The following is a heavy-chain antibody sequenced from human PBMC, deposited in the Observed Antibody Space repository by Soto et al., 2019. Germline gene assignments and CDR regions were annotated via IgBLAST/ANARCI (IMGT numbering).Heavy chain of an antibody. Sequence: QVQLVESGGGVVQPGRSLRLSCAASGFTFSSYGMHWVRQAPGKGLEWVAVISYDGSNKYYADSVKGRFTISRDNSKNTLHLQMNSLRAEDTAVYYCAKDTYYYDSSANSRPDYWGQGTLVTVSS. D-gene: IGHD3-22*01. CDR2: ISYDGSNK. V-gene: IGHV3-30*18. CDR1: GFTFSSYG. J-gene: IGHJ4*02. CDR3: AKDTYYYDSSANSRPDY.